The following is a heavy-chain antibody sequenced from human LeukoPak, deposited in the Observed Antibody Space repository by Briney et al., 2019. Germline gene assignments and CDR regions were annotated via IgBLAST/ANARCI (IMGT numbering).Heavy chain of an antibody. Sequence: GGSLRLSCAASGFTFSSYSMNWVRQAPGKGLEWVSSISSSSSYIYYADSVKGQFTISRDNAKNSLNLQMNSLRAEDTAVYYCARVRNRGCSDYWGQGTLVTVSS. CDR2: ISSSSSYI. CDR3: ARVRNRGCSDY. CDR1: GFTFSSYS. V-gene: IGHV3-21*01. J-gene: IGHJ4*02. D-gene: IGHD3-10*01.